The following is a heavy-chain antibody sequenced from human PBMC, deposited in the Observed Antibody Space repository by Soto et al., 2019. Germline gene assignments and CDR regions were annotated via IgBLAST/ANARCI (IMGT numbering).Heavy chain of an antibody. CDR1: GGSISSINFY. J-gene: IGHJ4*02. Sequence: SETLSLTCTVSGGSISSINFYWGWIRQPPGKGLECIGSIYNSGDTYYNPSLKSRVTISVDTSKNQFFLKLTSVTAADTAIYYCTKKLEMATISLGGPSLWGQGTLVTVSS. D-gene: IGHD5-12*01. CDR2: IYNSGDT. CDR3: TKKLEMATISLGGPSL. V-gene: IGHV4-39*01.